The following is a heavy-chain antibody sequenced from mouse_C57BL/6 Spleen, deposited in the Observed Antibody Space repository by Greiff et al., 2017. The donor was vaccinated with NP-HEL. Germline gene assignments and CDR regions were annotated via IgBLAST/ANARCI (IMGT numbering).Heavy chain of an antibody. V-gene: IGHV2-5*01. CDR2: IWRGGST. D-gene: IGHD1-1*01. CDR3: AKNLGDYGSSPWFAY. Sequence: VQLQQSGPGLVQPSQSLSITCTVSGFSLTSYGVHWVRQSPGKGLEWLGVIWRGGSTDYNAAFMSRLSITKDNSKSQVFFKMNSLQADDTAIYYCAKNLGDYGSSPWFAYWGQGTLVTVSA. CDR1: GFSLTSYG. J-gene: IGHJ3*01.